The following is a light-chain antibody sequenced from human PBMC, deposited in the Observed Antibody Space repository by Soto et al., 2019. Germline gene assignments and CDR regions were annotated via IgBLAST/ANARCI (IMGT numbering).Light chain of an antibody. CDR1: SSDIGGYNF. V-gene: IGLV2-8*01. Sequence: QSALTQTPSASGSLGQSVTISCTGTSSDIGGYNFVSWYQQHPGKAPKLIIYEVSKWPSGVPDRFSGSKSGNTASLTVSGLQAEDEADYYCSSYAGTNNLVVFGGGTKLTVL. J-gene: IGLJ2*01. CDR2: EVS. CDR3: SSYAGTNNLVV.